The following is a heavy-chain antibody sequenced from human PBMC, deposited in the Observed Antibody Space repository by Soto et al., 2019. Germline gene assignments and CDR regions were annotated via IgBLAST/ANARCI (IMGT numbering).Heavy chain of an antibody. D-gene: IGHD3-3*01. V-gene: IGHV4-61*01. J-gene: IGHJ4*02. CDR1: GGSFKSGSYS. CDR3: ARDFASFDS. CDR2: VYHTGRT. Sequence: QVQLQESGPGLVKPSETLSLTCTVSGGSFKSGSYSWSWIRQPPGKGLEWIGYVYHTGRTSYSPSLKSRVFISMDTSKDQFSLNLDSVTAAGSAVYFRARDFASFDSWGEETLVTFSS.